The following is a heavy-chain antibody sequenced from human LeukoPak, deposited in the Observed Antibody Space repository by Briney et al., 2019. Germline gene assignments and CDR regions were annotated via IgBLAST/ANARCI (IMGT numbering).Heavy chain of an antibody. V-gene: IGHV4-61*09. CDR3: ARDSLYNFWSGYYHTTYYFDY. CDR2: IYTSGT. CDR1: GGSISSGNYY. D-gene: IGHD3-3*01. Sequence: SETLSLTCTVSGGSISSGNYYWRWLRQPAGTGLEWIGHIYTSGTTYNPSLKSRVTISVDTSKNQFSLNLSSMTAADTAVYYCARDSLYNFWSGYYHTTYYFDYWGQGTLVTVSS. J-gene: IGHJ4*02.